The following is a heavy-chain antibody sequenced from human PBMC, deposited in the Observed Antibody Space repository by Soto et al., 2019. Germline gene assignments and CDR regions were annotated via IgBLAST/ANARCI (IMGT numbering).Heavy chain of an antibody. CDR1: GFTFSSYA. Sequence: QVQLVESGGGVVQPGRSLRLSCAASGFTFSSYAMHWVRQAPGKGLEWVAVISYDGSNKYCADSVKGRFTISRDNSKNTLYLQMNSLRAEDTAVYYCARAELWFGELSPFDYWGQGTLVTVSS. CDR2: ISYDGSNK. J-gene: IGHJ4*02. D-gene: IGHD3-10*01. V-gene: IGHV3-30-3*01. CDR3: ARAELWFGELSPFDY.